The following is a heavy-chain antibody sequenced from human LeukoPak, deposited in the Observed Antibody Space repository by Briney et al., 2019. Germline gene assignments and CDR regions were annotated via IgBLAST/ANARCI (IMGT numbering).Heavy chain of an antibody. CDR1: GGTFSSYA. CDR3: ARDPHIAVAGTAFFD. D-gene: IGHD6-19*01. Sequence: SVKLSCKASGGTFSSYAISWVRQAPGQGHEWMGRIIPILGIANYAQKFQGRVTITADTSTSTAYMELSSLRSEDTAVYYCARDPHIAVAGTAFFDWGQGTLVTVSS. J-gene: IGHJ4*02. V-gene: IGHV1-69*04. CDR2: IIPILGIA.